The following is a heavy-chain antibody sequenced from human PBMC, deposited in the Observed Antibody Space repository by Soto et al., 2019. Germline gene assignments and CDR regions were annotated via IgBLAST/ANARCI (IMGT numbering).Heavy chain of an antibody. CDR3: AHAYGGTSWPNDAFDV. V-gene: IGHV2-5*02. Sequence: ITLKESGPTLVKPTQTLTLTCSFSGFSLSADGVGVGWIRQPPGKALEWLALIYWDDDTRYRPSLKSMLTITKDSSKNQVVLTMTNMDPVDTATYYCAHAYGGTSWPNDAFDVWGQGTVVTVSS. CDR2: IYWDDDT. CDR1: GFSLSADGVG. J-gene: IGHJ3*01. D-gene: IGHD2-2*01.